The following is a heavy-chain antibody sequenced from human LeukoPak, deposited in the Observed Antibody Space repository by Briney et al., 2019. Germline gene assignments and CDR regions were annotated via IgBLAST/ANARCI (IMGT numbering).Heavy chain of an antibody. V-gene: IGHV3-23*01. J-gene: IGHJ4*02. D-gene: IGHD3-22*01. CDR1: GFTFSSYA. CDR2: ISGSGGST. Sequence: GGSLRLSCAASGFTFSSYARSWVRQAPGKGLEWVSAISGSGGSTYYADSVKGRFTISRDNSKNTLYLQMNSLRAEDTAVYYCAKRGDYYDSSGWSLDYWGQGTLVTVSS. CDR3: AKRGDYYDSSGWSLDY.